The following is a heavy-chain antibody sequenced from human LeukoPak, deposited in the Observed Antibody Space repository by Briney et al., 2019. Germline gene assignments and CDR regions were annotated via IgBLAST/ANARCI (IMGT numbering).Heavy chain of an antibody. Sequence: GGSLRLSCAASGFTFNKYWMTWVGQAPGKGLEWVANINEDGGEEYYVDSVKGRFTISRDNAKNSLYLQMNSLRAEDTAVYYCARDATRGGDFDYWGQGTVVTVSS. D-gene: IGHD3-16*01. J-gene: IGHJ4*02. V-gene: IGHV3-7*01. CDR1: GFTFNKYW. CDR3: ARDATRGGDFDY. CDR2: INEDGGEE.